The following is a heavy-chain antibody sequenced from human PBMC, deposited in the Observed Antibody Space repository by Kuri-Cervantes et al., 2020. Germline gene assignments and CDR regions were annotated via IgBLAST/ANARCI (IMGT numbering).Heavy chain of an antibody. CDR1: GFTFSTYA. V-gene: IGHV3-30-3*01. J-gene: IGHJ4*02. CDR2: ILHDGINK. D-gene: IGHD6-19*01. CDR3: ARDPSPDPYSSGPYYFDS. Sequence: GSLRLSCVASGFTFSTYAMHWVRQAPGKGLEWVAMILHDGINKYYADSVKGRFTISRDNSKNTLYLRMNSLRGQDTSVYYCARDPSPDPYSSGPYYFDSWGQGTLVTVSS.